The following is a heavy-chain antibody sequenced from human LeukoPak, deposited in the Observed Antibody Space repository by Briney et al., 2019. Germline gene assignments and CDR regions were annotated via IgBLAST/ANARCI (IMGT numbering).Heavy chain of an antibody. D-gene: IGHD6-6*01. Sequence: ASVKVSCKASGYTFTSYCMHWVRQALGQGLEWMGIINPSGGSTSYAQKFQGRVTMTRDTSTSTVYMELSSLRSEDTAVYYCQATARWYYYYGMDVWGQGTTVTVSS. CDR3: QATARWYYYYGMDV. CDR1: GYTFTSYC. J-gene: IGHJ6*02. V-gene: IGHV1-46*01. CDR2: INPSGGST.